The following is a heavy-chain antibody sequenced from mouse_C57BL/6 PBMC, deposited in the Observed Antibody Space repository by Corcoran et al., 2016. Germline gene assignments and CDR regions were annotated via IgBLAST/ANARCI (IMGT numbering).Heavy chain of an antibody. CDR3: DRPQARYYDGSSYEFAS. V-gene: IGHV14-3*01. CDR1: GFNIKNTY. D-gene: IGHD1-1*01. J-gene: IGHJ3*01. Sequence: EVQLQQSVAELVRPGASVKLSCTASGFNIKNTYMHWVKQRPEQGLEWIGRIDPANGNTKYAPKFQGKATITADTSSNTAYLQLSSLTSEETASYYCDRPQARYYDGSSYEFASWGQGTLVTVSS. CDR2: IDPANGNT.